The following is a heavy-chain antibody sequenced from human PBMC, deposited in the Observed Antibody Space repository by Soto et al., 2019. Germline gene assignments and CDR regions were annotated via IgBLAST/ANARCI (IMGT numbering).Heavy chain of an antibody. Sequence: EVQLVETGGDLVQPGESLRLSCAASGFAFGRSWMGWVRQAPGTGLEWVATINQDGTERFYVESMKGRSTISRDTAQNSLYLEVHSLRAEDTALYYCARAINSAYDYWGRGALVTVSS. CDR3: ARAINSAYDY. D-gene: IGHD2-21*01. J-gene: IGHJ4*02. V-gene: IGHV3-7*05. CDR1: GFAFGRSW. CDR2: INQDGTER.